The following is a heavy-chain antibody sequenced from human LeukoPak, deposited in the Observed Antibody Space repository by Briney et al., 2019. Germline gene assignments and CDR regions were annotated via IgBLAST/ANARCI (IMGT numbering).Heavy chain of an antibody. CDR1: GFTFSNAW. V-gene: IGHV3-15*01. J-gene: IGHJ4*02. D-gene: IGHD3-10*01. Sequence: GESLKISCAASGFTFSNAWMSWVRQAPGKGLEWVGRIKSKTDGGTTDYAAPVKGRFTISRDDSKNTLYLQMNSLKTGDTAVYYCTKRNYGSGSYFYYWGQGTLVTVSS. CDR2: IKSKTDGGTT. CDR3: TKRNYGSGSYFYY.